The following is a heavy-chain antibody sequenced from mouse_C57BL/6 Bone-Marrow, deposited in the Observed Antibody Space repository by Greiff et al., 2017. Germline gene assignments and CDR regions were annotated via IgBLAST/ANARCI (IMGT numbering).Heavy chain of an antibody. Sequence: VQLQQPGAELVKPGASVKLSCKASGYTFTNYWMHWVKQRHGQGLEWIGMMHPNGGSPEYNEKFKSEATLSVDKSSRTAYMELSNQTSEDSAVYSCARSYDYSDYTMDYWGQGTSVTVSS. CDR1: GYTFTNYW. J-gene: IGHJ4*01. CDR2: MHPNGGSP. V-gene: IGHV1-64*01. D-gene: IGHD2-4*01. CDR3: ARSYDYSDYTMDY.